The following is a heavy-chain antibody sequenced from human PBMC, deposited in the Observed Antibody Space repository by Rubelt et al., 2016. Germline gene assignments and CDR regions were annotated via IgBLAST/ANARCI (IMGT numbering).Heavy chain of an antibody. CDR1: TFTSYG. V-gene: IGHV1-18*01. D-gene: IGHD3-3*02. CDR2: ISAYNGNT. Sequence: TFTSYGITWVRQAPGQGLEWMGWISAYNGNTNYAQKFQGRVTMTTDTSTTTAYMELRGLRSDDTAVYYCAREISLTVWGQGTLVTVSP. J-gene: IGHJ4*02. CDR3: AREISLTV.